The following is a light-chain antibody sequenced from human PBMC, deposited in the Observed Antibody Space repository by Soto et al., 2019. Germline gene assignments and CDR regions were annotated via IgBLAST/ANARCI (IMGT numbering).Light chain of an antibody. CDR3: QQYGSAPPYT. J-gene: IGKJ2*01. CDR2: GAS. CDR1: QSVSSTY. Sequence: EILLTQSPVTLSLSPGERATLSCRASQSVSSTYLAWDQQKPGQAPKRLIYGASSRATGIPDRFSGSGSGTDFTLTISSMEPEDFAVYYCQQYGSAPPYTFGQGTKLELK. V-gene: IGKV3-20*01.